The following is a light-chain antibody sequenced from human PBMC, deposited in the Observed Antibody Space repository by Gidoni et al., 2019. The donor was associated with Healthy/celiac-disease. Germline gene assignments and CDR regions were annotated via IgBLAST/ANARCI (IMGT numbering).Light chain of an antibody. Sequence: DIQMTQSPSSLSESVGDRVTITCRASQSMSSYLNWYQQKPGKAPKLLIYAASSLQSGVPSRFSGSGSGTDFTLTISSLQPEDFETYYCQQSYSTPRTFGQGTKVEIK. V-gene: IGKV1-39*01. CDR2: AAS. J-gene: IGKJ1*01. CDR3: QQSYSTPRT. CDR1: QSMSSY.